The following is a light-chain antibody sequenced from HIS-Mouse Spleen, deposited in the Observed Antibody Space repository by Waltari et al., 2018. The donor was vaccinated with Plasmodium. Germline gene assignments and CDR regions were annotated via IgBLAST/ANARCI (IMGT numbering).Light chain of an antibody. J-gene: IGKJ3*01. V-gene: IGKV3-15*01. CDR3: QQYNNWSFT. CDR2: GAS. Sequence: EIVITQSPATLSVSPGERATLSCRASQSVSSNLAWYQQNPGQAPRLLIYGASTRATGIPARFSGSGSGTEFTLTISSLQSEDFAVYYCQQYNNWSFTFGPGTKVDIK. CDR1: QSVSSN.